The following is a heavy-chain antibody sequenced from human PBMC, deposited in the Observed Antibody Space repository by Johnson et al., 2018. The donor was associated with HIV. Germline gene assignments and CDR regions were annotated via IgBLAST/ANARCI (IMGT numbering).Heavy chain of an antibody. CDR1: GFTFSDYY. J-gene: IGHJ3*02. CDR3: AKVVTASTSWLDDALDI. V-gene: IGHV3-11*04. Sequence: QVQLVESGGGLVKPGGSLRLSCAASGFTFSDYYMSWIRQATGKGLEWLSYISSSGSTIYYADSVKGRFTISRDNAKNSLYLQMNSLRAEDTAVYYCAKVVTASTSWLDDALDIWGQGTMVTVSS. D-gene: IGHD6-13*01. CDR2: ISSSGSTI.